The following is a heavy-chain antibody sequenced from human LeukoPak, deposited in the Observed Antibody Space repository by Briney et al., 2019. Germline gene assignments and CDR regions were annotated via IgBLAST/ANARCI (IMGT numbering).Heavy chain of an antibody. CDR2: INTDGSST. CDR1: GFTFSSYW. V-gene: IGHV3-74*01. D-gene: IGHD5-18*01. J-gene: IGHJ4*02. Sequence: GGSLRLSCAASGFTFSSYWMHWVRQAPGKGLVWVSRINTDGSSTSYADSVKGRFTISRDNAKNTLFLQMNSLRAEDTAVYYCARDEGYSYGFPFDCWGQGTLVTVSS. CDR3: ARDEGYSYGFPFDC.